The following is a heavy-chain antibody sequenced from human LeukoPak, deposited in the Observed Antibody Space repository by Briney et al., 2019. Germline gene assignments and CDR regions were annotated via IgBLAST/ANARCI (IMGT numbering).Heavy chain of an antibody. D-gene: IGHD2-2*01. CDR3: AKDFEESIVVVPAAINGFDY. Sequence: GGSLRLSCAASGFTFSSYGMHWVRQAPGKGLEWVAVISYDGSNKYYADSVKGRFTISRDNPKNTLYLQMNSLRAEDTAVYYCAKDFEESIVVVPAAINGFDYWGQGTLVTVSS. CDR1: GFTFSSYG. CDR2: ISYDGSNK. V-gene: IGHV3-30*18. J-gene: IGHJ4*02.